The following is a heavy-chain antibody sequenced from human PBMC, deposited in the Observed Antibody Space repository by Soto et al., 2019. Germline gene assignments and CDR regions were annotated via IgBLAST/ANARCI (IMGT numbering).Heavy chain of an antibody. J-gene: IGHJ4*02. D-gene: IGHD3-16*01. Sequence: EVQLVESGGGLVQPGGSLRLSCAASGFTVSTKYMSWVRQAPGKGLEWVSVIYSGGSTFYADSARGRFTISRDKSKNTVNLQMNSLRAEDTAVYYWARDPWAADYWGQGTLVTVSS. V-gene: IGHV3-66*01. CDR3: ARDPWAADY. CDR1: GFTVSTKY. CDR2: IYSGGST.